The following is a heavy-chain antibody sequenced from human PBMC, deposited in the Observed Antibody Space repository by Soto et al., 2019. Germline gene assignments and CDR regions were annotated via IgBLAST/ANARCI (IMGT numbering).Heavy chain of an antibody. J-gene: IGHJ4*02. CDR3: ARARRYSGYGVLAWVRDGYKRGFDY. CDR1: GGSISSGDYY. D-gene: IGHD5-12*01. Sequence: QVQLQESGPGLVKPSQTLSLTCTVSGGSISSGDYYWSWIRQPPGKGLEWIGYIYYSGSTYYNPSLKSRVTISVDTSKNQFSLKLSSVTAAATAVYYCARARRYSGYGVLAWVRDGYKRGFDYWGQGTLVTVSS. V-gene: IGHV4-30-4*01. CDR2: IYYSGST.